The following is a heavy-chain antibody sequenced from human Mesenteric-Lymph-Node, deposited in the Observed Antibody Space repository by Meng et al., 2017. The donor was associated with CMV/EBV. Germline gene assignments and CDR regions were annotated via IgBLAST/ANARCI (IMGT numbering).Heavy chain of an antibody. J-gene: IGHJ6*02. CDR2: IYSDGSST. Sequence: GGSLRLSCAASGFTFSSYAMGWVRQAPGKGLEWVSLIYSDGSSTDYADSVKGRFTISRDNSKNTLYLQMNSLRAEDTALYYCARGGLSSYYYYGMDVWGQGTTVTVSS. CDR3: ARGGLSSYYYYGMDV. V-gene: IGHV3-23*03. CDR1: GFTFSSYA. D-gene: IGHD3-16*02.